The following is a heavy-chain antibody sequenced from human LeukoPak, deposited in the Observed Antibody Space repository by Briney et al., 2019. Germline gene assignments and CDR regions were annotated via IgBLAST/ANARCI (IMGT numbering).Heavy chain of an antibody. CDR1: GFSLSTRGVG. D-gene: IGHD6-13*01. CDR3: AHRLPPGIHFDY. V-gene: IGHV2-5*02. J-gene: IGHJ4*02. CDR2: IYWDDDK. Sequence: SGPTLVKPTQTLTLTCTFSGFSLSTRGVGVGWIRQPPGKALEWLALIYWDDDKRYSPSLKSRLTITKDTSKNQVVLTMTNMDPVDTATYYCAHRLPPGIHFDYWGQGTLVTVSS.